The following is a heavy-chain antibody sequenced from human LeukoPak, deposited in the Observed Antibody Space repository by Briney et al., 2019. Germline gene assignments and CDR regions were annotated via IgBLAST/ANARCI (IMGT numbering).Heavy chain of an antibody. CDR2: ISSSSSYI. CDR1: GFTFSSYS. CDR3: AGSRVDYYYYDSSGLDLFDY. Sequence: GGSLRLSCAASGFTFSSYSMNWVRQAPGKGLEWVSSISSSSSYIYYADSVKGRFTISRDNAKNSLYLQMNSLRAEDTAVYYCAGSRVDYYYYDSSGLDLFDYWGQGTLVTVSS. D-gene: IGHD3-22*01. J-gene: IGHJ4*02. V-gene: IGHV3-21*01.